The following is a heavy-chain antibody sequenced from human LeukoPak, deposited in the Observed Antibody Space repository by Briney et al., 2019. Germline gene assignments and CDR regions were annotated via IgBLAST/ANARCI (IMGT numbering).Heavy chain of an antibody. J-gene: IGHJ4*02. Sequence: GGSLRLSCAASGFTFSSYAMSWVRQAPGKGLVWVSRIASDGSSTTYADSVKGRFSISRDNAKNTLYLQMNSLRVEDTAVYYCARGRPHGNDYWARGPWSPSPQ. CDR1: GFTFSSYA. V-gene: IGHV3-74*01. CDR2: IASDGSST. D-gene: IGHD4-23*01. CDR3: ARGRPHGNDY.